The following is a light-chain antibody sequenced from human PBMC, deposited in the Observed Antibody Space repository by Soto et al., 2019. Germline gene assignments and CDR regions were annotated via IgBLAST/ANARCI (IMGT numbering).Light chain of an antibody. CDR2: DVS. CDR3: CSYAGSVV. CDR1: SSDVGGYNY. Sequence: QSALTQPRSVSGSPGQSVTISCTGTSSDVGGYNYVSWYQQHPGKAPKLMIYDVSKRPSGVPDRFSGSKSRNTASLTISWLQAEDEADYYCCSYAGSVVFGGGTKVTVL. J-gene: IGLJ2*01. V-gene: IGLV2-11*01.